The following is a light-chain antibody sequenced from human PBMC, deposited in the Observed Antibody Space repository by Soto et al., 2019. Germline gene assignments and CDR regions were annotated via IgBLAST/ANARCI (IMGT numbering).Light chain of an antibody. CDR3: QQSYSSPQT. V-gene: IGKV1-39*01. CDR2: AAS. J-gene: IGKJ1*01. Sequence: DIQMTQSPSSLFSSVGDRVTITCRASQSISRYLNWYQQKPGKAPKLLIYAASSLLGGVPSRFSGSGSGTDFTLTISSLQPEDFAIYYCQQSYSSPQTVGQGTKVDI. CDR1: QSISRY.